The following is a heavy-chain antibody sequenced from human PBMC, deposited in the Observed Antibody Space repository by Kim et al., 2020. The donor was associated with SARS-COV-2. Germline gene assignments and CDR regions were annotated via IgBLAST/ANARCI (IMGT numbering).Heavy chain of an antibody. Sequence: SETLSLTCTVSGGSISSSSYYWGWIRQPPGKGLEWIGSIYYSGSTYYNSSLKSRVTISVDTSKNQFSLKLSSVTAADTAVYYCARGGSYYYGSGSSECFVYWGQGTLVTVSS. CDR1: GGSISSSSYY. CDR3: ARGGSYYYGSGSSECFVY. J-gene: IGHJ4*02. D-gene: IGHD3-10*01. V-gene: IGHV4-39*07. CDR2: IYYSGST.